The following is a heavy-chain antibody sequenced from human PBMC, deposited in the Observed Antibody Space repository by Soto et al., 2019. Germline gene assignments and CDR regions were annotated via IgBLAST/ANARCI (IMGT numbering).Heavy chain of an antibody. V-gene: IGHV3-23*01. D-gene: IGHD6-19*01. CDR1: GFTFSSYA. CDR2: ISGSGGST. Sequence: GGSLRLSCAASGFTFSSYAMSWVRQAPGKGLEWVSAISGSGGSTYYADSVKGRFTISRDNSKNTLYLQMNSLGAEDTAVYYCAKGGPTTLPQEAVADPTVAFDIWGQGTMVTVSS. CDR3: AKGGPTTLPQEAVADPTVAFDI. J-gene: IGHJ3*02.